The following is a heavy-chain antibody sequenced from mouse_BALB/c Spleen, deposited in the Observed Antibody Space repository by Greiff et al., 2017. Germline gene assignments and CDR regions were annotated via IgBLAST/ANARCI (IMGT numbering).Heavy chain of an antibody. Sequence: VQLKESGGGLVKPGGSLKLSCAASGFTFSDYYMYWVRQTPEKRLEWVATISDGGSYTYYPDSVKGRFTISRDNAKNNLYLQMSSLKSEDTAMYYCASYYYGSFDYWGQGTTLTVSS. V-gene: IGHV5-4*02. CDR3: ASYYYGSFDY. J-gene: IGHJ2*01. CDR1: GFTFSDYY. CDR2: ISDGGSYT. D-gene: IGHD1-1*01.